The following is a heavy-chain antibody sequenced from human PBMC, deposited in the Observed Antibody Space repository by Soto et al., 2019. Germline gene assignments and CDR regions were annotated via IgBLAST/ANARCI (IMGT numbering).Heavy chain of an antibody. CDR1: GFTFSSYG. D-gene: IGHD6-19*01. J-gene: IGHJ4*02. V-gene: IGHV3-30*19. CDR3: AREGLALFDF. Sequence: GGSLRLSCAASGFTFSSYGMHWVRQAPGKGLKWVAVISYDGSNKYYADSVKGRFTISRDNSKNTLYLQMNSLRAEDTAVYYCAREGLALFDFCGQGTLVTGSS. CDR2: ISYDGSNK.